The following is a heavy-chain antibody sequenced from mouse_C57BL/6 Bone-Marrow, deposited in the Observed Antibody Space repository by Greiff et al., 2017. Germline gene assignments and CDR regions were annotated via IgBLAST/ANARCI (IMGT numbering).Heavy chain of an antibody. CDR1: GFSLTSYG. J-gene: IGHJ3*01. D-gene: IGHD4-1*01. CDR2: IWSGGST. Sequence: QVHVKQSGPGLVQPSQSLSITCTVSGFSLTSYGVHWVRQSPGKGLEWLGVIWSGGSTDYNAAFISRLSISKDNSKSQVFFKMNSLQADDTAINYCARNGGSGRGFAYWGQGTRVTVSA. CDR3: ARNGGSGRGFAY. V-gene: IGHV2-2*01.